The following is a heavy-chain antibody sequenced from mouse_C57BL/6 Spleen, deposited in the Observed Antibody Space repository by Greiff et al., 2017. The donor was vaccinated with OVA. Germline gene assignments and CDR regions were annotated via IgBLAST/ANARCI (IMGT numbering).Heavy chain of an antibody. CDR1: GFTFSSYA. D-gene: IGHD1-1*01. CDR3: AREGNYGSSYGAWFAY. J-gene: IGHJ3*01. Sequence: EVQGVESGGGLVKPGGSLKLSCAASGFTFSSYAMSWVRQTPEKRLEWVATISDGGSYTYYPDNVKGRFTISRDNAKNNLYLQMSHLKSEDTAMYYCAREGNYGSSYGAWFAYWGQGTLVTVSA. CDR2: ISDGGSYT. V-gene: IGHV5-4*01.